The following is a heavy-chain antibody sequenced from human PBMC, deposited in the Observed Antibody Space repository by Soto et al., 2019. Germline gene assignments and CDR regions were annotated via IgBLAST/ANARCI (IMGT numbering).Heavy chain of an antibody. D-gene: IGHD3-9*01. J-gene: IGHJ4*02. CDR2: ISGSGGST. CDR3: ANWLLRYFDWLSGY. V-gene: IGHV3-23*01. Sequence: PGGSLRLSCAASGFSFSSYAMSWVRQAPGKGLEWVSAISGSGGSTYYAEYVKGRFTISRDNSKNKLYLQMNNLRAEDTAVYYCANWLLRYFDWLSGYWGQGTLVTVSS. CDR1: GFSFSSYA.